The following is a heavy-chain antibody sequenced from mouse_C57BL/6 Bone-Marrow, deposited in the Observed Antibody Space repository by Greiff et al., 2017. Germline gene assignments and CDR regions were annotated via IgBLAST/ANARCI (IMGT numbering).Heavy chain of an antibody. CDR1: GYTFTSYW. D-gene: IGHD1-1*01. CDR2: IYPSDSET. Sequence: QVQLQQSGAELVRPGSSVKLSCKASGYTFTSYWMDWVKQRPGQGLEWIGNIYPSDSETHYNQKFKDKATLTVDKSSSTAYMQLSSLTSEDSAVYYCARNYGSSYGFAYWGQGTLVTVSA. V-gene: IGHV1-61*01. J-gene: IGHJ3*01. CDR3: ARNYGSSYGFAY.